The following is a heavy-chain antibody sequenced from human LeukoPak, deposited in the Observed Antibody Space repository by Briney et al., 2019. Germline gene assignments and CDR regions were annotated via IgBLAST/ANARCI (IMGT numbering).Heavy chain of an antibody. D-gene: IGHD6-13*01. CDR3: ARDEAAADSFDY. Sequence: GESLKISCKASGYTFTGYYMHWVRQAPGQGLEWMGWHNPNSGGTNYAQKFQGRVTMTRDTSISTAYMELSRLRSDDTAVYYCARDEAAADSFDYWGQGTLVTVSS. V-gene: IGHV1-2*02. CDR2: HNPNSGGT. CDR1: GYTFTGYY. J-gene: IGHJ4*02.